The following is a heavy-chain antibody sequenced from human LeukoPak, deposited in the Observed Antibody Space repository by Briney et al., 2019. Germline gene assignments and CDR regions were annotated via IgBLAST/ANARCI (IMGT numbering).Heavy chain of an antibody. V-gene: IGHV3-64*01. CDR2: ISSNGGST. CDR3: ARAQLFDY. J-gene: IGHJ4*02. D-gene: IGHD1-1*01. Sequence: ASVKVSCKASGGTFSSYAMHWVRQAPGKGLEYVSAISSNGGSTYYANSVKGRFTISRDNSKDTLYLQMGSLRAEDMAVYYCARAQLFDYWGQGTLVTVSS. CDR1: GGTFSSYA.